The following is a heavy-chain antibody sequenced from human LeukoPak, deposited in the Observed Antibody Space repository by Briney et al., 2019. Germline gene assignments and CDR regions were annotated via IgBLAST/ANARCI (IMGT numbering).Heavy chain of an antibody. V-gene: IGHV3-48*01. CDR3: ASVDVVVVAATYMDV. Sequence: GGSLRLSCAASGFTFSSYSMNWVRQAPGKGLEWVSYISSSSTIYYADSVKGRFTISRDNAKNSLYLQMNSLRAEDTAVYYCASVDVVVVAATYMDVWGKGTTVTVSS. CDR2: ISSSSTI. D-gene: IGHD2-15*01. CDR1: GFTFSSYS. J-gene: IGHJ6*03.